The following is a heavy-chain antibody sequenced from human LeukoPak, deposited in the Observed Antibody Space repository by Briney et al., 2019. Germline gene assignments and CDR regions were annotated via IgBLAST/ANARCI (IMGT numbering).Heavy chain of an antibody. D-gene: IGHD6-6*01. CDR3: ARDLRSYSSSSGDDAFDI. V-gene: IGHV1-69*05. CDR2: IIPIFGTA. Sequence: ASVKVSCKASGGTFSSYAISWVRQAPGQGLEWMGGIIPIFGTANYAQKFQGRVTITTDESTSTAYMELSSLRSEDTAVYYCARDLRSYSSSSGDDAFDIWGQGTMVTVSS. J-gene: IGHJ3*02. CDR1: GGTFSSYA.